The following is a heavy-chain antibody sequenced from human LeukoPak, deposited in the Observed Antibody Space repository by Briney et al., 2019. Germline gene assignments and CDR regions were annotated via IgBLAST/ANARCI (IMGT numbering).Heavy chain of an antibody. D-gene: IGHD2-2*01. CDR1: GYTFTSYD. V-gene: IGHV1-8*03. CDR3: ARGGWYCSSTSCRDFDY. J-gene: IGHJ4*02. Sequence: GASVKVSCKASGYTFTSYDINWVRQATGQGLEWMGWINPNSGNTGYAQKFQGRVTITRNTSISTAYMELSSLRSEDTAVYYCARGGWYCSSTSCRDFDYWGQGTLVTVSS. CDR2: INPNSGNT.